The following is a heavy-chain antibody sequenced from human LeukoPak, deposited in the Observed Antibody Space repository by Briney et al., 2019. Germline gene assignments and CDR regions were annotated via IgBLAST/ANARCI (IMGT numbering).Heavy chain of an antibody. CDR3: ARGRSRNQVKSDY. CDR2: ISAYNGNT. V-gene: IGHV1-18*01. Sequence: GASVKVSCKASGYTFTSYGISWVRQAPGQGLEWMGWISAYNGNTNYAQKLQGRVTMTTDTSISTAYMELSSLRSEDTAVYYCARGRSRNQVKSDYWGQGTLVTVSS. J-gene: IGHJ4*02. CDR1: GYTFTSYG. D-gene: IGHD1-14*01.